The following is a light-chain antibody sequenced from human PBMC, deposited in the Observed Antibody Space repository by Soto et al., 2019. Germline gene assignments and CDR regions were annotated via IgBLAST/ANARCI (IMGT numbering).Light chain of an antibody. Sequence: AIQMTQSPSSLSSSAGDRVTITCRARQGMRNDLVWYQQKPGKAPKLLIYAASSLQSGVPSRFSGSGSGTEFTLTSSSLQPEDLATYYCLQDYHYPWTFGQGPKVEIK. CDR2: AAS. V-gene: IGKV1-6*01. CDR3: LQDYHYPWT. CDR1: QGMRND. J-gene: IGKJ1*01.